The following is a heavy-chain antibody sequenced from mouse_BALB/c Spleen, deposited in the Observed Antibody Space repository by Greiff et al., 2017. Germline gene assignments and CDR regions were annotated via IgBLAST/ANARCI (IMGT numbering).Heavy chain of an antibody. J-gene: IGHJ4*01. CDR3: CAYYGNDYAMDY. Sequence: QVQLKQSGAELVRPGSSVKISCKASGYAFSSYWMNWVKQRPGQGLEWIGQIYPGDGDTNYNGKFKGKATLTADKSSSTAYMQLSSLTSEDSAVYCCCAYYGNDYAMDYWGQGTSVTVSS. D-gene: IGHD2-1*01. V-gene: IGHV1-80*01. CDR2: IYPGDGDT. CDR1: GYAFSSYW.